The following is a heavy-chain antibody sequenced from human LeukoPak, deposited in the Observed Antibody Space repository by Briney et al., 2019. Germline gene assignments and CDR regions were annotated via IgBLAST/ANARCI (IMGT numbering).Heavy chain of an antibody. CDR2: IYWDDDK. CDR3: AHSKFFDLSDS. Sequence: ESGPTLAHPTQTLTLTFTFSGFSLSTSGVGVGWIRQPPGKALEWLALIYWDDDKHYSPSLKSRLTITKDIAKNQVVLTMTNMDPVDTGTYYCAHSKFFDLSDSWGEGTLVTVSS. V-gene: IGHV2-5*02. D-gene: IGHD3/OR15-3a*01. CDR1: GFSLSTSGVG. J-gene: IGHJ4*02.